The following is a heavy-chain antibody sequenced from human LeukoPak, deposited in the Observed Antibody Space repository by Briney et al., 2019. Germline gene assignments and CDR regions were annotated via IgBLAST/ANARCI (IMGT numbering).Heavy chain of an antibody. CDR2: IYPGDSDT. Sequence: GESLQISCKGSGTSFTSYWNGWVRQMPGKGLEWMGIIYPGDSDTRYSPSFQGQVTISADKSISTAYLQWSSLKASDTAMYYCASTYGDLYYMLWGQGTLVTVSS. J-gene: IGHJ4*02. CDR1: GTSFTSYW. D-gene: IGHD4-17*01. CDR3: ASTYGDLYYML. V-gene: IGHV5-51*01.